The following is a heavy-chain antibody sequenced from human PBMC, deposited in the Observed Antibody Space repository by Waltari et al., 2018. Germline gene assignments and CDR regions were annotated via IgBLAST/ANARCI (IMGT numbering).Heavy chain of an antibody. Sequence: EVQLLASGGGLVPPGGSLRLSCTAPGFTFRNYFMTWLRQAPGKGLECVSTISDSGTKTYYAGSVKGRFTISRDNSKNTLYLQMKSLRADDAAVYYCANYRQTAMEDYWGQGTLVSVSS. CDR3: ANYRQTAMEDY. D-gene: IGHD2-2*01. V-gene: IGHV3-23*01. J-gene: IGHJ4*02. CDR1: GFTFRNYF. CDR2: ISDSGTKT.